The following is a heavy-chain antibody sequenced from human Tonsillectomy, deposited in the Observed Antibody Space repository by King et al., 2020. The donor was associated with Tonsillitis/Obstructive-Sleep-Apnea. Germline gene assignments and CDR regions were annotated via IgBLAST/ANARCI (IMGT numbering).Heavy chain of an antibody. D-gene: IGHD5-18*01. V-gene: IGHV1-2*02. CDR3: ARGPRGYSYGSVDY. J-gene: IGHJ4*02. CDR2: INPNSGGT. CDR1: GYTFTDYY. Sequence: QLVQSGAEVKKPGASVKVSCKASGYTFTDYYMHWVRQAPGQGLEWMGWINPNSGGTDSAQKFRGRVTMTRDTSISKAYMELSSLSSAETAVYYCARGPRGYSYGSVDYWGQGTLVSVPS.